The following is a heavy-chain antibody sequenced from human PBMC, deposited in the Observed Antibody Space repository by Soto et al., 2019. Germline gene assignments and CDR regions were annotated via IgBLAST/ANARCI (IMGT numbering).Heavy chain of an antibody. CDR1: GGSISSSNW. CDR3: ARDSEYSGYDDAFDI. CDR2: IYHSGST. J-gene: IGHJ3*02. Sequence: PSETLSLTCAVSGGSISSSNWWSWVRQPPGKGLEWIGEIYHSGSTNYNPSLKSRVTISVDKSKNQFSLKLSSVTAADTAVYYCARDSEYSGYDDAFDIWGQGTMVTVSS. D-gene: IGHD5-12*01. V-gene: IGHV4-4*02.